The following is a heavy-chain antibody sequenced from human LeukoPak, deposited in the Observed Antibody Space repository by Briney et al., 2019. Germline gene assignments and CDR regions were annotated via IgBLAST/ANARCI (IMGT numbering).Heavy chain of an antibody. CDR3: AKDQGGIVGATFDY. CDR2: ISYDGNNK. Sequence: GGSLRLSCAPSGFTFSSYGLHWVRQAPGKGLEWVAVISYDGNNKYYADSVKGQFTISRDNSKSTLYLQMNSLRPEDTAVYYCAKDQGGIVGATFDYWGQGTLVTVSS. J-gene: IGHJ4*02. V-gene: IGHV3-30*18. CDR1: GFTFSSYG. D-gene: IGHD1-26*01.